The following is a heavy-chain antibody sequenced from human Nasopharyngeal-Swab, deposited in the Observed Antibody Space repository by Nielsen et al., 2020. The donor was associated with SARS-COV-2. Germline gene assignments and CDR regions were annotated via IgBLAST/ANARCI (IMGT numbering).Heavy chain of an antibody. D-gene: IGHD2-21*01. Sequence: GGSLRLSCAASGFTFSSYSMNWVRQAPGKGLEWVSSISSSSSYIYYADSVKGRFTISRDNAKNSLYLQMNSLRAEETAVYYCARDSSAYCGGDCSPYYYYMDVWGKGTTVTVS. V-gene: IGHV3-21*01. CDR2: ISSSSSYI. CDR3: ARDSSAYCGGDCSPYYYYMDV. CDR1: GFTFSSYS. J-gene: IGHJ6*03.